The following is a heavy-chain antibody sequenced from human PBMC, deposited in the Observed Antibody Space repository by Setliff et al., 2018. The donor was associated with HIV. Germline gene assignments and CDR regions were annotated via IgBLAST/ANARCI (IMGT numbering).Heavy chain of an antibody. CDR1: GDIFSFYA. D-gene: IGHD1-1*01. CDR3: ARDGFVDRATGTTHLDS. CDR2: IIPKSDTT. V-gene: IGHV1-69*06. Sequence: GASVKVSCKASGDIFSFYALSWVRQAPGQGLEWMGKIIPKSDTTTYAQKFQGRVTMTADKSSNTAYMELTSLTSEDTAVYYCARDGFVDRATGTTHLDSWGQGTLVTVSS. J-gene: IGHJ4*02.